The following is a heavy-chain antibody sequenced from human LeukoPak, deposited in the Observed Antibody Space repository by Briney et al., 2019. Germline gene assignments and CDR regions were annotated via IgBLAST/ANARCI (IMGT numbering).Heavy chain of an antibody. J-gene: IGHJ4*02. Sequence: ASVKVSCKASGYTFIDHYIHWVRQAPGQGLESMGWINPNIGDTNYAQKLQGRVTMARDTSSSTAYVELSRLRSDDTAVYYCARAGHNSDSGGYDCWGQGTLVTVSS. D-gene: IGHD3-22*01. CDR2: INPNIGDT. CDR3: ARAGHNSDSGGYDC. CDR1: GYTFIDHY. V-gene: IGHV1-2*02.